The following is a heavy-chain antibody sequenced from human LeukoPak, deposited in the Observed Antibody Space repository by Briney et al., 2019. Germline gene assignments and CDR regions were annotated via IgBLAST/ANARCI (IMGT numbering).Heavy chain of an antibody. CDR2: ISAYNGNT. CDR3: ARVRGPPRENWFDP. D-gene: IGHD1-26*01. CDR1: GYTFTSYG. V-gene: IGHV1-18*01. Sequence: ASVKVSRKASGYTFTSYGISWVRQAPGQGLEWMGWISAYNGNTNYAQKLQGRVTMTTDISTSTAYMELRSLRSDDTAVYYCARVRGPPRENWFDPWGQGTLVTVSS. J-gene: IGHJ5*02.